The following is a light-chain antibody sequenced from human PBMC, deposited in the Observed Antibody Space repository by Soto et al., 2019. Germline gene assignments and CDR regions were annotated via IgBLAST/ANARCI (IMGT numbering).Light chain of an antibody. J-gene: IGKJ5*01. CDR2: AAS. CDR3: QQAYGFPVT. CDR1: QNIISW. Sequence: DIQMTQSPSTVSASVGDRVTITCRASQNIISWLAWYQHQPGRAPKLLIYAASILQSGVPSRFSGSGSGTDFTLTINSLQPEDFATYYCQQAYGFPVTFGQGTRLEIK. V-gene: IGKV1-12*01.